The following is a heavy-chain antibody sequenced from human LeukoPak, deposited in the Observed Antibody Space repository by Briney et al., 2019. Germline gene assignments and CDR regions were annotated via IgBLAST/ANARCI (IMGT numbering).Heavy chain of an antibody. CDR3: ATDRDSGSYYAFDY. CDR1: GYTFTDYY. CDR2: VDPEDGET. V-gene: IGHV1-69-2*01. J-gene: IGHJ4*02. D-gene: IGHD1-26*01. Sequence: ASVKISCKVSGYTFTDYYMHWVQQAPGKGLEWMGLVDPEDGETIYAEKFQGRVTITADTSTDTAYMELSSLRSEDTAVYYCATDRDSGSYYAFDYWGQGTLVTISS.